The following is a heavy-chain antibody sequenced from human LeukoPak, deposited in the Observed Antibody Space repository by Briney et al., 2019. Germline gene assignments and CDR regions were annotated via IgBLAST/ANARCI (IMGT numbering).Heavy chain of an antibody. D-gene: IGHD3-3*01. CDR2: IYYSGST. Sequence: SETLSLTCTVSGGSISSSSHYWGWIRQPPGKGLEWIGSIYYSGSTYYNPSLKSRVTISVDTSKNQFSLKLSSVTAADTAVYYCARAYDFWSGILNWFDPWGQGTLVTVSS. V-gene: IGHV4-39*07. CDR3: ARAYDFWSGILNWFDP. CDR1: GGSISSSSHY. J-gene: IGHJ5*02.